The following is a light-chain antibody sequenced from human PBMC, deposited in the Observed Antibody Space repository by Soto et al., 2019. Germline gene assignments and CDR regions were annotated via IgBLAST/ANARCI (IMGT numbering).Light chain of an antibody. CDR3: QKYNSAPLT. J-gene: IGKJ4*01. CDR2: KAS. CDR1: QAISSN. V-gene: IGKV1-5*03. Sequence: DIQMTQSPSTLSGSRGDRATLTCRANQAISSNVAWYQQKPGQAPKLLIYKASTLKSGIPARFSGSGSGTEFTLTISSLQPEDVGTYYCQKYNSAPLTFGGGTKVDI.